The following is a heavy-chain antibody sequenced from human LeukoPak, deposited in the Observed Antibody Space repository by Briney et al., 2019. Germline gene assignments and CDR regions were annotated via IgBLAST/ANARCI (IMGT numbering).Heavy chain of an antibody. Sequence: SETLSLTCTVSGGSISSYYWSWIRQPPGKGLEWIGYIYYSGSTNYNPSLKSRVTISVDTSKNQFSLKLSSVTAADTAVYYCARRYYDYVWGYYLDYWGQGTLVTVSS. CDR2: IYYSGST. D-gene: IGHD3-16*01. V-gene: IGHV4-59*08. CDR3: ARRYYDYVWGYYLDY. CDR1: GGSISSYY. J-gene: IGHJ4*02.